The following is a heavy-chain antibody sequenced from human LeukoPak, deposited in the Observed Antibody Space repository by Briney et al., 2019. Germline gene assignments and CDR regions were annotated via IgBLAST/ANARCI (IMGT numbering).Heavy chain of an antibody. J-gene: IGHJ4*02. CDR2: ISGSGGST. CDR3: AKDIARGGYYLGFDY. CDR1: GFTFSSYG. V-gene: IGHV3-23*01. Sequence: PGGSLRLSCAASGFTFSSYGMSWVRQAPGKGLEWVSAISGSGGSTYYADSVKGRFTISRDNSKNTLYLQMNSLRAEDTAVYYCAKDIARGGYYLGFDYWGQGTLVTVSS. D-gene: IGHD3-22*01.